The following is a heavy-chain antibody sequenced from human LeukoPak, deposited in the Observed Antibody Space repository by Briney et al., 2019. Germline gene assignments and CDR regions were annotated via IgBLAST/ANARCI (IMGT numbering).Heavy chain of an antibody. Sequence: GGSLRLSCAASGFTFSSYWMHRVRQAPGQGLVLVSRIDIDGSDTTYADSVKGRFTISRDNAKNTLYRQMNSLRVEDTALYHCVRDRSVTNGGFDYWGQGTLVTVSS. D-gene: IGHD4-17*01. CDR1: GFTFSSYW. CDR2: IDIDGSDT. J-gene: IGHJ4*02. V-gene: IGHV3-74*03. CDR3: VRDRSVTNGGFDY.